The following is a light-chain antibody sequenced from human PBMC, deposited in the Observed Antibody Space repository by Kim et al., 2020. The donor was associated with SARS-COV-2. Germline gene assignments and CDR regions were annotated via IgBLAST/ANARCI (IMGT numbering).Light chain of an antibody. J-gene: IGLJ2*01. CDR2: QDN. V-gene: IGLV3-1*01. CDR1: KLGNRY. CDR3: QTWDGTTVV. Sequence: SYELTQPPSMSVSPGQTASITCSGDKLGNRYAFWYQQKPGQSPVLVIYQDNKRSSGIPERFSGSNSGHTATLTISGTQAMDEADYYCQTWDGTTVVFGGGTQLTVL.